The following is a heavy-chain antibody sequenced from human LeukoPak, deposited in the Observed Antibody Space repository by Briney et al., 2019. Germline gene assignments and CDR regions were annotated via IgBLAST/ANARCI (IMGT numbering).Heavy chain of an antibody. V-gene: IGHV3-11*01. Sequence: GGSLRLSCAASGFSFSDYYMSWIRRAPGKGLEWVSYISSSGSTIYYADSVKGRFTISRDNAKNSLYLQMNSLRAEDTAVYYCASTLRFYGMDVWGQGTTVTVSS. CDR2: ISSSGSTI. CDR1: GFSFSDYY. J-gene: IGHJ6*02. CDR3: ASTLRFYGMDV. D-gene: IGHD3-3*01.